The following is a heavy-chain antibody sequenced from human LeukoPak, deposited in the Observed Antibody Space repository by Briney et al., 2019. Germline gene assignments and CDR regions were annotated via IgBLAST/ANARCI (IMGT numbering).Heavy chain of an antibody. CDR3: ARSRFGGSYSGFDY. CDR2: INHSGST. V-gene: IGHV4-34*01. Sequence: SETLSLTCTVSGGSISSYYWSWIRQPPGKGLEWIGEINHSGSTNYNPSLKSRVTISRDTSKNEFSLKLSSVTAADTAVYYCARSRFGGSYSGFDYWGQGTLVTVSS. CDR1: GGSISSYY. J-gene: IGHJ4*02. D-gene: IGHD1-26*01.